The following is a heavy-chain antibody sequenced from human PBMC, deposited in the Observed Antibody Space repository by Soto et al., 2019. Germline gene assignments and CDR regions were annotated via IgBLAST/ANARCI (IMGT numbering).Heavy chain of an antibody. V-gene: IGHV4-31*03. Sequence: QVQLQESGPGLVKPSQTLSLTCTVSGGSISSGGYYWSWIRQHPGKGLEWIGYIYYSGSTYYNPSLKSRVTISVDTSKNQFSLKLSSVTAADTAVYYCARGPYIVGVPAAETEYYYYGMDVWGQGTTVTVSS. CDR2: IYYSGST. CDR3: ARGPYIVGVPAAETEYYYYGMDV. D-gene: IGHD2-2*01. J-gene: IGHJ6*01. CDR1: GGSISSGGYY.